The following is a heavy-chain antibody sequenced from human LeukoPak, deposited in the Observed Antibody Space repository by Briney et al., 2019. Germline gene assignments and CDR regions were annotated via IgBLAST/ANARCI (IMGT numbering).Heavy chain of an antibody. J-gene: IGHJ3*02. CDR2: IYYSGST. Sequence: SETLSLTCTVSGGSISTYYWSWIRQPPGKGLEWIGYIYYSGSTNYNPSLKSRVTISVDTSKNQFSLKLSSVTAADTAVFYCARPVAGTVDAFDIWGQGTMVAVSS. CDR1: GGSISTYY. V-gene: IGHV4-59*08. D-gene: IGHD6-19*01. CDR3: ARPVAGTVDAFDI.